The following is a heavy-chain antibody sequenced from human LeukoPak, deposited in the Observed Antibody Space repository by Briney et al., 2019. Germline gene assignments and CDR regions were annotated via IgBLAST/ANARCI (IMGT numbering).Heavy chain of an antibody. Sequence: ASVKVSCKASGYTFTSYDINWVRQATGQGLEWIGWMNPNSGNTGYAQKFQGRVTMTKNTSISTAYMELSSLRSEDTAVYYCASLGYSYGYTDYWGQGTLVTVSS. CDR1: GYTFTSYD. CDR3: ASLGYSYGYTDY. CDR2: MNPNSGNT. V-gene: IGHV1-8*01. D-gene: IGHD5-18*01. J-gene: IGHJ4*02.